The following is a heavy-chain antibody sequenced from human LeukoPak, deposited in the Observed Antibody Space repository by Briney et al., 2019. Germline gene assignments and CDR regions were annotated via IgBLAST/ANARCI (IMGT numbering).Heavy chain of an antibody. CDR3: ARMTGERPASIDY. D-gene: IGHD7-27*01. V-gene: IGHV5-51*01. CDR2: IFPGDSDT. J-gene: IGHJ4*02. CDR1: GYSFTSYW. Sequence: GEALKISCKGSGYSFTSYWIGWVRQLPGESLEWMGIIFPGDSDTSYSPSFQGQVTISADKSISPSYLQWSRLKASDTAVSYCARMTGERPASIDYWGQGTLVTVSS.